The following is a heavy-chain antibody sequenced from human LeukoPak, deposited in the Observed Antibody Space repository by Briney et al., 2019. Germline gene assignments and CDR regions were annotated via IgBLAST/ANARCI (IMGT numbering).Heavy chain of an antibody. V-gene: IGHV4-34*01. CDR2: INHSGST. J-gene: IGHJ4*02. D-gene: IGHD2-2*01. CDR3: ASGSTTYQLLLAY. Sequence: SETLSLTCAVYGGSFSGYYWSWIRQPPGKGLEWIGEINHSGSTNYNQSLKSRVTISVDTSRNQFSLKLSSVTAADTAVYYCASGSTTYQLLLAYWGQGTLVTVSS. CDR1: GGSFSGYY.